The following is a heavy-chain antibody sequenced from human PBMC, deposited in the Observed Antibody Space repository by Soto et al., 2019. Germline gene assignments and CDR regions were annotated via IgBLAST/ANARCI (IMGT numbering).Heavy chain of an antibody. D-gene: IGHD3-3*01. CDR2: IYPGDSDT. V-gene: IGHV5-51*01. Sequence: GESLKISCTGSGYSFTSYWIGWVRQLPWKGLEWMGIIYPGDSDTRYSPSFQGQVTISADKSLSTAYLQWSSLKASDTAMYYCARCFQGLWSGYYPNFRSYFDYWGPGPLITVSS. CDR3: ARCFQGLWSGYYPNFRSYFDY. CDR1: GYSFTSYW. J-gene: IGHJ4*02.